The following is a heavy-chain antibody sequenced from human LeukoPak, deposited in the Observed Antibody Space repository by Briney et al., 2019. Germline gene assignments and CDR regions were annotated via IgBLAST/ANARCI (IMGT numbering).Heavy chain of an antibody. CDR3: AREGYGGNFPYYQFGMDV. J-gene: IGHJ6*02. CDR1: GFTFSNYW. Sequence: GGSLRLSCAASGFTFSNYWMHWVRQAPGKGLVWVSHINSDGSSTTYADSVKGRFTISRDNAKNTLYLQMNRLRAEDTAAYYCAREGYGGNFPYYQFGMDVWGQGTTVTVSS. D-gene: IGHD4-23*01. CDR2: INSDGSST. V-gene: IGHV3-74*01.